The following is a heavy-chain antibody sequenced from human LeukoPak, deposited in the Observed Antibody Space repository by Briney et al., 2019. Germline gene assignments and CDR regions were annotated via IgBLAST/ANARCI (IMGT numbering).Heavy chain of an antibody. CDR2: IKSKTDGGTT. D-gene: IGHD2-21*02. V-gene: IGHV3-15*01. Sequence: PGGSLRLSRAAPGFTFSNAWMSWVRQAPGKGLEWVGRIKSKTDGGTTDYAAPVKGRFTISRDDSKNTLYLQMNSLKTEDTAVYYCTTVWNCGGDCSDAFDIWGQGTMVTVSS. CDR3: TTVWNCGGDCSDAFDI. CDR1: GFTFSNAW. J-gene: IGHJ3*02.